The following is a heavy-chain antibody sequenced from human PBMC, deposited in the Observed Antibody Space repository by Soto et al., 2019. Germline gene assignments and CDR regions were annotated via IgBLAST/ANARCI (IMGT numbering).Heavy chain of an antibody. CDR1: GDSISTVDYF. Sequence: LSLTCSVSGDSISTVDYFWAWIRQPPGQALEYIGYIYKSTTTYYNPSFESRVAISLDTSKSQFSLAVTSVTAADTAVYFCARGRYCLTGRCFPNWFDSWGQGTLVTVSS. D-gene: IGHD2-15*01. V-gene: IGHV4-30-4*01. J-gene: IGHJ5*01. CDR3: ARGRYCLTGRCFPNWFDS. CDR2: IYKSTTT.